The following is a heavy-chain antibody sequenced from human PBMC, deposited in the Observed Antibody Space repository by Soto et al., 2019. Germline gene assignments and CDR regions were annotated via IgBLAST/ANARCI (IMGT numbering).Heavy chain of an antibody. J-gene: IGHJ4*02. CDR1: GFSLSSYA. CDR3: AKAVSGRYYGDYFNC. D-gene: IGHD4-17*01. Sequence: PGVSLRLPCAASGFSLSSYAMSSVRQAPGKGLERVSAISGSGGSTYYAASVKGRFSISRDNSKNTLYLQMHSLRDEDTAVYYCAKAVSGRYYGDYFNCWGKGTLVTVSS. V-gene: IGHV3-23*01. CDR2: ISGSGGST.